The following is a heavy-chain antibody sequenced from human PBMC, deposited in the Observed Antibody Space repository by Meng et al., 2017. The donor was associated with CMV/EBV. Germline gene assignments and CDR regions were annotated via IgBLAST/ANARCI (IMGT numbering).Heavy chain of an antibody. J-gene: IGHJ3*02. CDR3: TTDTGYCSSTSCYTGPHDAFDI. CDR2: IKSKTDGGTT. CDR1: GFTFSNAW. V-gene: IGHV3-15*01. D-gene: IGHD2-2*02. Sequence: GASLKISCAASGFTFSNAWMSWVRQAPGKGLEWVGRIKSKTDGGTTDYAAPVKGRFTISRDDSKNTLYLQMNSLKTEDTAVYYCTTDTGYCSSTSCYTGPHDAFDIWGQGTMVTVSS.